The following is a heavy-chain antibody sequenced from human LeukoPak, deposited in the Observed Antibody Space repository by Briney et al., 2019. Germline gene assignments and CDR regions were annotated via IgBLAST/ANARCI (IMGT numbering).Heavy chain of an antibody. Sequence: ASVKVSCKASGYTFTGYYMHWVRQAPGQGLEWMGRINPNCGGTNYAQKFQGRVTMTRDTSISTAYMELSRLRSDDTAVYYCARVRSYSGSYSAYYYGMDVWGQGTTVTVSS. CDR3: ARVRSYSGSYSAYYYGMDV. CDR2: INPNCGGT. J-gene: IGHJ6*02. V-gene: IGHV1-2*06. D-gene: IGHD1-26*01. CDR1: GYTFTGYY.